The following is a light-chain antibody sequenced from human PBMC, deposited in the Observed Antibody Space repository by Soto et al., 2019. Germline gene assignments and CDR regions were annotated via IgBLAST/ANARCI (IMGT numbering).Light chain of an antibody. J-gene: IGLJ2*01. CDR1: SSNIGSNT. Sequence: QSVLTQPPSASATPGQRVTISCSGSSSNIGSNTVNWYQQLPGTAPKLLIYKSNQRPSGVPDLFSGSKSGTSASLAISGLQSEDEADYYCAAWDDSLNGRVFGGGTKLTVL. CDR2: KSN. CDR3: AAWDDSLNGRV. V-gene: IGLV1-44*01.